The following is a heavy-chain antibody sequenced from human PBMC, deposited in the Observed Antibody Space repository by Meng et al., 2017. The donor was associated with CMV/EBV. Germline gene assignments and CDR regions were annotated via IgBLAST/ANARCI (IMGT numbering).Heavy chain of an antibody. D-gene: IGHD3-22*01. Sequence: QVQLVQSGAEVKKPGASVKVSCKASGYTFTHNGISWVRQAPGQGLEGMGWMSGYNDNTKYARQIQGRVTMTTETTTNTADMELRSMRSDDTAIYYCARDTMMIMSFDHWGQGTLVTVSS. V-gene: IGHV1-18*01. CDR3: ARDTMMIMSFDH. J-gene: IGHJ4*02. CDR2: MSGYNDNT. CDR1: GYTFTHNG.